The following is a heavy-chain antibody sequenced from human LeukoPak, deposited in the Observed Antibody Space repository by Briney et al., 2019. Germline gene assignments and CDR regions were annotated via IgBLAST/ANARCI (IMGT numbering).Heavy chain of an antibody. Sequence: GSLRLSCAASGFTFSDHYIDWVRQAPGKGREWVARTINKVNSYTTAYAASVTGRFTVSIDDSSNSVYLKMNSLKIEDTAVYYCARSMYGEGRRIIDFDYWGQGSLLTVSS. J-gene: IGHJ4*02. V-gene: IGHV3-72*01. CDR3: ARSMYGEGRRIIDFDY. D-gene: IGHD4/OR15-4a*01. CDR1: GFTFSDHY. CDR2: TINKVNSYTT.